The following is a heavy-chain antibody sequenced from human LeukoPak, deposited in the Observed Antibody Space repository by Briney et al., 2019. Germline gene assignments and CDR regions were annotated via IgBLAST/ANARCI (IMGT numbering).Heavy chain of an antibody. Sequence: GGSLRLSCAASGFIFSNYAMTWVRQAPGKGLQWFSTITSGGNTYYADSVKGRFTISRDNSKNTLYLQMNGLRAEDAAVYSCAKYCSGGNCYSGLYWGQGTLVTVSS. CDR2: ITSGGNT. V-gene: IGHV3-23*01. D-gene: IGHD2-15*01. CDR1: GFIFSNYA. J-gene: IGHJ4*02. CDR3: AKYCSGGNCYSGLY.